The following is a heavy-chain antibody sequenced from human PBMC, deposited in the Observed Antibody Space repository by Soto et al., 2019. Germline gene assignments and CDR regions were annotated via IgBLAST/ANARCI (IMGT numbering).Heavy chain of an antibody. J-gene: IGHJ4*02. V-gene: IGHV3-33*01. Sequence: GGSLRLSCAASGFTFSSYGMHWVRQAPGKGLEWVAVIWYDGSNKYYADSVKGLFTISRDNSKNTLYLQMNSLRAEDTAVYYCARDRLAVAARDDYWGQGTLVTVSS. D-gene: IGHD6-19*01. CDR2: IWYDGSNK. CDR3: ARDRLAVAARDDY. CDR1: GFTFSSYG.